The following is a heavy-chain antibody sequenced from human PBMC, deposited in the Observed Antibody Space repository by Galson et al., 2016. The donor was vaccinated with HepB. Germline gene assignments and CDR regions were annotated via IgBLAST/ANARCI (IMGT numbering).Heavy chain of an antibody. Sequence: SLRLSCAASGLNFNNYVMNWVRQAPGKGLEWVALICYDVNNKYYADSVKGRFTISRDNSRNTLYLHMNSVTTEDTEMYYCARGGHIVVVTSTRHFDPFNPWGQGTLVTVSS. V-gene: IGHV3-30-3*01. J-gene: IGHJ4*01. CDR3: ARGGHIVVVTSTRHFDPFNP. D-gene: IGHD2-21*02. CDR1: GLNFNNYV. CDR2: ICYDVNNK.